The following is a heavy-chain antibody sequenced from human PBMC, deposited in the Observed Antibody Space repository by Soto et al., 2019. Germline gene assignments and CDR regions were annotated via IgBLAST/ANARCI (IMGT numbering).Heavy chain of an antibody. Sequence: SVKVSCKASGGTFSSYAISWVRQAPGQGLEWMGGIIPIFGTANYAQKFQGRVTITADESTSTAYMELSSLRSEDTAVYYCANDIIVIPGAKGLDYWGQGALVNVS. J-gene: IGHJ4*02. CDR2: IIPIFGTA. D-gene: IGHD2-2*01. CDR1: GGTFSSYA. V-gene: IGHV1-69*13. CDR3: ANDIIVIPGAKGLDY.